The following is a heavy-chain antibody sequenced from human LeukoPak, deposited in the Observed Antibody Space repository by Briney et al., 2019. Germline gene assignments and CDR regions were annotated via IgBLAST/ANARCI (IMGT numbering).Heavy chain of an antibody. J-gene: IGHJ4*02. Sequence: GGSLRLSCTASGFTLSSYEMSWIRQAPGKGLEWVSSIDYSGGDTHYADSVKGRFTISRDNSKNTLYLQLSSLRGDDTAVYYCAKDRGIISDYWGQGILVTVSS. CDR2: IDYSGGDT. D-gene: IGHD3-10*01. CDR1: GFTLSSYE. CDR3: AKDRGIISDY. V-gene: IGHV3-23*01.